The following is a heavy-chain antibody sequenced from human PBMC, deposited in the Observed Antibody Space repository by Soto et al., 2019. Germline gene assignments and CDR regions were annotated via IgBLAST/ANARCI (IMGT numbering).Heavy chain of an antibody. Sequence: SETLSLTGTVSGSAISGYYATWIRQSDGEGLEWIGRIYSSGSTNYNPSLKSRVTISLDTSMNYFSLRLSSVTAADTAVYYCARGQRFSDWFDPWGQGTLVTVSS. J-gene: IGHJ5*02. V-gene: IGHV4-4*07. CDR2: IYSSGST. D-gene: IGHD3-3*01. CDR3: ARGQRFSDWFDP. CDR1: GSAISGYY.